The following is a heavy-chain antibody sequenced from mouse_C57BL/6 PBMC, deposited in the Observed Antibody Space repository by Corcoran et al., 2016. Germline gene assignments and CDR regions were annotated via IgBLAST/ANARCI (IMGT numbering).Heavy chain of an antibody. J-gene: IGHJ2*01. D-gene: IGHD1-1*02. CDR2: INPNNGGT. V-gene: IGHV1-26*01. CDR1: GYTFTDYY. CDR3: ARWGGSYVDY. Sequence: EVQLQQSGPELVKPGASVKISCKASGYTFTDYYMNWVKQSPGKSLEWIGDINPNNGGTSYNQKFKGKATLTVDKSSSTAYMELRSLTSEDSAVYYCARWGGSYVDYWGQGTTLTVSS.